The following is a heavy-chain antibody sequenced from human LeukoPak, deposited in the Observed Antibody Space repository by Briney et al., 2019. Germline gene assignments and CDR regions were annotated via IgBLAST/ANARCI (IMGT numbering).Heavy chain of an antibody. CDR2: INHSGST. D-gene: IGHD2-2*01. V-gene: IGHV4-34*01. CDR3: AREGYPRRYCSSTSCRSGYYYMDV. J-gene: IGHJ6*03. Sequence: PSETLSLTCAAYGGSFSGYYWSWIRQPPGKGLEWIGEINHSGSTNYNPSLKSRVTISVDTSKNQFSLKLSSVTAADTAVYYCAREGYPRRYCSSTSCRSGYYYMDVWGKGTTVTVSS. CDR1: GGSFSGYY.